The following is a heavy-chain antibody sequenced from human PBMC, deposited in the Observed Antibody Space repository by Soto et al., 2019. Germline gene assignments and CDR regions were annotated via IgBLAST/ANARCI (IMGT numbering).Heavy chain of an antibody. J-gene: IGHJ4*02. CDR2: IYYSGST. V-gene: IGHV4-59*08. Sequence: SSETLSLTCTVSGGSISSYYWSWIRQPPGKGLEWIGYIYYSGSTNYNPSLKSRVTISVDTSKNQFSLKLSSVTAADTAVYYCARRMVRGVINHSFDSWGQGTLFTVSS. CDR1: GGSISSYY. D-gene: IGHD3-10*01. CDR3: ARRMVRGVINHSFDS.